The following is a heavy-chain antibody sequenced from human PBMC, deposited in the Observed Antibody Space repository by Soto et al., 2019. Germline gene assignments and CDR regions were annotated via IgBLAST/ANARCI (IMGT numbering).Heavy chain of an antibody. CDR3: ATTPIYDFWSGYFARPDTLDY. V-gene: IGHV3-23*01. CDR2: ISGSGGST. Sequence: EVQLLESGGGLVQPGGSLRLSCAASGFTFSSYAMSWVRQAPGKGLEWVSAISGSGGSTYYADSVKGRFTIPRDNSKNTLYLQMNSLRAEDTAVYYCATTPIYDFWSGYFARPDTLDYWGQRTLVTVSS. CDR1: GFTFSSYA. D-gene: IGHD3-3*01. J-gene: IGHJ4*02.